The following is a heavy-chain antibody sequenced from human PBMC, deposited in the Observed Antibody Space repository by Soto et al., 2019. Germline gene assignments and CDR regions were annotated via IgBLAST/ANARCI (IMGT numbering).Heavy chain of an antibody. Sequence: GGSLRLSCAASGFTFSSSWMSWVRQAPGKGLEWVANIKQDGSERYYVDSVKGRFNISRDNARNSLYLQMNSLRAEDTAVYYCARDQGLLWFGESGGDWGQGTLVTVS. V-gene: IGHV3-7*01. D-gene: IGHD3-10*01. CDR2: IKQDGSER. CDR3: ARDQGLLWFGESGGD. CDR1: GFTFSSSW. J-gene: IGHJ4*02.